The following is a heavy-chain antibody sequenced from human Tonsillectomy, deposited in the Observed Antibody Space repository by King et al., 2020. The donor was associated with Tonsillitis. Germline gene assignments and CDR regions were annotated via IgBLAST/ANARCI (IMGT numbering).Heavy chain of an antibody. V-gene: IGHV3-30*18. D-gene: IGHD3-16*01. J-gene: IGHJ2*01. CDR1: GFTFSNYG. CDR3: AKDGIGLSDWYFYL. CDR2: IAYDASYE. Sequence: VQLVQSGGGVVQPGRSLRLSCAASGFTFSNYGMHWVRQAPGKGLEWVALIAYDASYENYADSVKGRVATSRDNSKNTLYLEMNSLRVEDTAVYYCAKDGIGLSDWYFYLWGRGTLVTVSS.